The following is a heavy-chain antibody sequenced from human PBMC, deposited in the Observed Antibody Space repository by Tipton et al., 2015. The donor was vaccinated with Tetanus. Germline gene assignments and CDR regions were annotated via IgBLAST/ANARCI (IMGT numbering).Heavy chain of an antibody. Sequence: SLRLSCAASGFIFDNYAMHWVRQVPGKGLEWVAGISWNGGSIDYADSVKGRFTISRDNSKNTLYLEMNSLRPEDTAVYYCARGKRFFDLWGRGTLVTVSS. CDR3: ARGKRFFDL. V-gene: IGHV3-9*01. CDR2: ISWNGGSI. CDR1: GFIFDNYA. J-gene: IGHJ2*01.